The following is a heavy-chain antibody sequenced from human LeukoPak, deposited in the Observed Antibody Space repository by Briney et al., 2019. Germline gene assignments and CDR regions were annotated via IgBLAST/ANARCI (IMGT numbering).Heavy chain of an antibody. V-gene: IGHV3-48*03. CDR1: GFTFSSYE. J-gene: IGHJ5*02. Sequence: GGSLRLSCAASGFTFSSYEMSWVRQAPGKGLEWGSYISNSGSTIFYADSVKGRFTISRDNAKNSLYLQMNSLRAEDTAVYYCARDGYGSGTYYPNWFDPWGQGTLVTVSS. CDR2: ISNSGSTI. D-gene: IGHD3-10*01. CDR3: ARDGYGSGTYYPNWFDP.